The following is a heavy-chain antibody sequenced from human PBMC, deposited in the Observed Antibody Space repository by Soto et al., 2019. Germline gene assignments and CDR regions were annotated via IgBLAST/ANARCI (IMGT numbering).Heavy chain of an antibody. CDR2: IYYSGRT. Sequence: QVQLQESGPGLVKPSQTLSLTCTVSGGSISSGGYYWSCIRQHPGKGLEWIGYIYYSGRTYYKPSLKSRVTISVYTSKNQFSLKLSSVTAADTAVYYCARMLFRGVLDYWGQGTLVTVSS. D-gene: IGHD3-10*01. J-gene: IGHJ4*02. CDR1: GGSISSGGYY. V-gene: IGHV4-31*03. CDR3: ARMLFRGVLDY.